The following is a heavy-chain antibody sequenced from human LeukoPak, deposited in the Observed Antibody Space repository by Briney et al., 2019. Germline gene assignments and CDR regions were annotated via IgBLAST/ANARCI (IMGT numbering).Heavy chain of an antibody. CDR1: GFTFSSYA. D-gene: IGHD5-18*01. J-gene: IGHJ4*02. CDR3: AKGLIPEQIWGDGFGFDY. CDR2: ISGSGGST. Sequence: PGGSLRLSCAASGFTFSSYAMSWVRQAPGKGLEWVSAISGSGGSTYCADSVKGRFTISRDNSKNTLYLQMNSLRAEDTAVYYCAKGLIPEQIWGDGFGFDYWGQGTLVTVSS. V-gene: IGHV3-23*01.